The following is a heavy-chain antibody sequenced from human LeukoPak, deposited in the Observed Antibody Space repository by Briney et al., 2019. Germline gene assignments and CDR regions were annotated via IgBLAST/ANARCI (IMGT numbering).Heavy chain of an antibody. Sequence: AASVKVSCKASGGTFSSYAISWVRQAPGQGLEWMGRIIPISGIANYAQKFQGRVTITADKSTSTAYMELSSLRSEDTAVYYCARVGGTTGAHIDYWGQGTLVTVSS. CDR1: GGTFSSYA. D-gene: IGHD1-1*01. J-gene: IGHJ4*02. CDR3: ARVGGTTGAHIDY. CDR2: IIPISGIA. V-gene: IGHV1-69*04.